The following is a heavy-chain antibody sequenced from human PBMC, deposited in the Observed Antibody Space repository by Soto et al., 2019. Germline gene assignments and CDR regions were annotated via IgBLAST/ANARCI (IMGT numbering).Heavy chain of an antibody. CDR3: ARGNYSIDY. CDR2: ISSSISII. CDR1: GFTFSTYG. Sequence: EVQLVESGGGLVQPGGSLRLSCAASGFTFSTYGMNWVRQAPGKGLEWVSYISSSISIIYYADSVKGRFTISRDNARNTLYLQMNSLRDEVTAVYYCARGNYSIDYWGQGTLVTVSS. D-gene: IGHD2-15*01. J-gene: IGHJ4*02. V-gene: IGHV3-48*02.